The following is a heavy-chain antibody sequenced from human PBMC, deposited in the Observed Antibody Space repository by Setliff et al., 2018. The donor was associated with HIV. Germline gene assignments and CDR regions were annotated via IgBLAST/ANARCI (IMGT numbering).Heavy chain of an antibody. CDR3: SRAIVAVTAIDHYYYGMDV. Sequence: KPSETLSLTCSVSGGSISSSGYYWAWIRQPPGKGLEWIGSIYYSGNTYYNPSVKSRVTISVDTFNNQFSLGLSSVTAADTAVYYCSRAIVAVTAIDHYYYGMDVWGQGTTVTVSS. CDR2: IYYSGNT. D-gene: IGHD2-21*02. CDR1: GGSISSSGYY. V-gene: IGHV4-39*07. J-gene: IGHJ6*02.